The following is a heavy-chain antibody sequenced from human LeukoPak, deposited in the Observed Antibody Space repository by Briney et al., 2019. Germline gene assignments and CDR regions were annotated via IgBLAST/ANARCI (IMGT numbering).Heavy chain of an antibody. CDR2: ISGYNGNT. V-gene: IGHV1-18*01. CDR3: ARARGGPSDLWFGELSSIGGATDFDY. D-gene: IGHD3-10*01. CDR1: GYTFTNYG. J-gene: IGHJ4*02. Sequence: GASVKVSCKASGYTFTNYGISWVRQAPGQGLEWMGWISGYNGNTNYAQKSQGRVTMTTDTSTSTAYMELRSLRSDDTAVYYCARARGGPSDLWFGELSSIGGATDFDYWGQGTLVTVSS.